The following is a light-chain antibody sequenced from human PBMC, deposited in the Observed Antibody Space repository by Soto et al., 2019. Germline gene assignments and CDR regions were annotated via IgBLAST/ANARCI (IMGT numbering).Light chain of an antibody. CDR2: DAS. Sequence: EIVLTQSPGTLSLSPGERATLSCRASQSVSSSYLAWYQQKPGQAPRLLIYDASNRATGIPARFSASGTGTDFTLTISDVQPEDFAVYYCHQRQSWPRTFGQGTKVDIK. CDR3: HQRQSWPRT. V-gene: IGKV3D-20*02. CDR1: QSVSSSY. J-gene: IGKJ1*01.